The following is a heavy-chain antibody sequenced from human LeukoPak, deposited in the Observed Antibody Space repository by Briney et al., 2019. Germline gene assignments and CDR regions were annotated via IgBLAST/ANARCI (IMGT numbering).Heavy chain of an antibody. J-gene: IGHJ5*02. D-gene: IGHD5-18*01. CDR2: IYTSGST. V-gene: IGHV4-61*02. CDR3: ARDVGYSYGYNWFDP. CDR1: GGSISSGSDY. Sequence: SQTLSLTCTVSGGSISSGSDYWSWIRQPAGKGLEWIGRIYTSGSTNYNPSLKSRVTISVDTSKNQFSLKLSSVTAADTAVYYCARDVGYSYGYNWFDPWGQGTLVTVSS.